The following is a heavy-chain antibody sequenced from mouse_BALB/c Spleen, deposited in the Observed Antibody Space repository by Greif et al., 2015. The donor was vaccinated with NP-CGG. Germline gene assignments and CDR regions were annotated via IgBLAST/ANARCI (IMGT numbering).Heavy chain of an antibody. D-gene: IGHD1-2*01. J-gene: IGHJ4*01. CDR3: ARSHHYYGYNYAMDY. V-gene: IGHV5-17*02. CDR2: ISSGSSTI. CDR1: GFTFSSFG. Sequence: EVKLVESGGGLVQPGGSRKLSCAASGFTFSSFGMHWVRQAPEKGLEWVAYISSGSSTIYYADTVKGRFTISRDNPKNTLFLQMTSLRSEDAAMYYCARSHHYYGYNYAMDYWGQGTSVTVSS.